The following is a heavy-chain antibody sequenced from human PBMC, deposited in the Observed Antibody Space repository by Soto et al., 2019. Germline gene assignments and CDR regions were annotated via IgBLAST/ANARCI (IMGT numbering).Heavy chain of an antibody. V-gene: IGHV3-23*01. Sequence: GGSLRLSCAASGFTFSSYAMSWVRQAPGKGLEWVSAISGSGGSTYYADSVKGRFTISRDNSKNTLYLQMNSLRAEDTAVYYCAKDLSCSGGSCYYAFDIWGQGTMVTVSS. CDR1: GFTFSSYA. D-gene: IGHD2-15*01. CDR3: AKDLSCSGGSCYYAFDI. CDR2: ISGSGGST. J-gene: IGHJ3*02.